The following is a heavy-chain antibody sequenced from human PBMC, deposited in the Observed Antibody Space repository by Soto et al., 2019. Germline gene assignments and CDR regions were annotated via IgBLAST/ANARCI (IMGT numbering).Heavy chain of an antibody. CDR1: GFTFDDYA. CDR3: AKDGGLTGTTTCFDY. CDR2: ISWNSGSI. D-gene: IGHD1-7*01. J-gene: IGHJ4*02. Sequence: GGSLRLSCAASGFTFDDYAMHWVRQAPGKGLEWVSGISWNSGSIGYADSVKGRFTISRDNAKNSLYLQMNSLRAEDTALYYCAKDGGLTGTTTCFDYWGQGTLVTVSS. V-gene: IGHV3-9*01.